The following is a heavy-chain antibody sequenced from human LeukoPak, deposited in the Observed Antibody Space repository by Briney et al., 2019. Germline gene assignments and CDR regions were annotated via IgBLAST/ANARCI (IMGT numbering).Heavy chain of an antibody. CDR2: IKQDGSEK. Sequence: GGSLRLSCAGSGFTLSSYWMSWVREAPGKGLEWVANIKQDGSEKYYVDSVKGRFTISRDNSKNSLYLQMNSLRTEDTALYFCAKDRDRGLDYWGQGTLVTVSS. J-gene: IGHJ4*02. CDR3: AKDRDRGLDY. CDR1: GFTLSSYW. V-gene: IGHV3-7*03. D-gene: IGHD3-10*01.